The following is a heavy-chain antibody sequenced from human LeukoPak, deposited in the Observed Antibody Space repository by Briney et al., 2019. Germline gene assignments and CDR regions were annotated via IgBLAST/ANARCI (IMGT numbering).Heavy chain of an antibody. V-gene: IGHV3-74*01. D-gene: IGHD3-22*01. CDR2: INSDGSNT. J-gene: IGHJ4*02. CDR1: AFTFSNYW. Sequence: GGSLRLSCAASAFTFSNYWMHWVRQAPGKGLVWVSRINSDGSNTNYADSVEGRFTISRDNAKNSLYLQMNSLRAEDTAVYYCARDTFYYDSSGLDYWGQGTLVTVSS. CDR3: ARDTFYYDSSGLDY.